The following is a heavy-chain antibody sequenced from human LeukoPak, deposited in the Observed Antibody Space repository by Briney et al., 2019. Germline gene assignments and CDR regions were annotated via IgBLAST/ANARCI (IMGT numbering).Heavy chain of an antibody. CDR3: ARASLIGLMDV. D-gene: IGHD3-22*01. J-gene: IGHJ6*03. V-gene: IGHV4-59*01. CDR2: IYYSGST. CDR1: GGSISSYY. Sequence: TSETLSLTCTVSGGSISSYYWSWIRQPPGKGLEWIGYIYYSGSTNYNPSLKSRVTISVDTSKNQFSLKLSSVTAADTAVYYCARASLIGLMDVWGKGTTVTVSS.